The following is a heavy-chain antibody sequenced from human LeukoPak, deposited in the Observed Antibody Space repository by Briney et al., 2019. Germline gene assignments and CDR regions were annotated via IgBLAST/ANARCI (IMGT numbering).Heavy chain of an antibody. J-gene: IGHJ3*02. Sequence: GESLKISCKGSGYSFTSDWIGWVRQMPGKGLEWMGIMYPGDSDTRYSPSFQGQVTISADKSISTAYLQWSSPKASDTAMYYCAKQRPYYYGSGSYRAFDIWGQETMVTVSS. V-gene: IGHV5-51*01. CDR1: GYSFTSDW. D-gene: IGHD3-10*01. CDR2: MYPGDSDT. CDR3: AKQRPYYYGSGSYRAFDI.